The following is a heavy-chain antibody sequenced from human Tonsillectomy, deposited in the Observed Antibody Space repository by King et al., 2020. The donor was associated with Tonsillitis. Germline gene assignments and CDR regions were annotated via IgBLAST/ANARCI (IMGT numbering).Heavy chain of an antibody. CDR2: IKQDGSEK. V-gene: IGHV3-7*03. D-gene: IGHD3-22*01. CDR1: GFTFSRYW. J-gene: IGHJ4*02. CDR3: VRDYSGYQIYYFDY. Sequence: VQLVESGGGLVQPGGSLRLSCAASGFTFSRYWMSWVRQAPGKGLEWVANIKQDGSEKYYVDSLKGRFTISRDNAKNSLYLQMNSLRAEDTAVYYCVRDYSGYQIYYFDYWGQGTPVTVSS.